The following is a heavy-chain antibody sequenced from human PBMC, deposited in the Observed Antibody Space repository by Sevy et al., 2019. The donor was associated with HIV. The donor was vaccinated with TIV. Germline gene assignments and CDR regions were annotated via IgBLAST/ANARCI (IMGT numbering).Heavy chain of an antibody. Sequence: ASVKVSCKASGGTFSSYAISWVRQAPGQGLEWMGGIIPIFGTANYAQKFQGRVTITADESTSTAYMELSSLRSEDTAGYYCAGVGYDSSGYYWDAFDIWGQGTMVTVSS. CDR3: AGVGYDSSGYYWDAFDI. J-gene: IGHJ3*02. D-gene: IGHD3-22*01. V-gene: IGHV1-69*13. CDR2: IIPIFGTA. CDR1: GGTFSSYA.